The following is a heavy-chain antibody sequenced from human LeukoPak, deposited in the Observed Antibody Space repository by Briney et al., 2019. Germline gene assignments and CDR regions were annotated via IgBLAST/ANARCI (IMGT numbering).Heavy chain of an antibody. CDR2: INHSGST. V-gene: IGHV4-34*01. CDR3: ARGARNFDY. D-gene: IGHD5-12*01. J-gene: IGHJ4*02. CDR1: GGSFSGYY. Sequence: SETLSLTCAVYGGSFSGYYWSWIRQPPGKGLEWNGEINHSGSTDYKPFFKSRVTISVDTSKNQFSLKLSSVTAADTAVYYCARGARNFDYWGQGTLVTVSS.